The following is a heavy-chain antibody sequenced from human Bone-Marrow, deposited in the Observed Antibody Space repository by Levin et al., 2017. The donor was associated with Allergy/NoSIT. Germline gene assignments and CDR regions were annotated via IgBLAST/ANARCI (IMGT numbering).Heavy chain of an antibody. CDR2: ISASGGST. D-gene: IGHD2-15*01. CDR1: GFTVSNNA. V-gene: IGHV3-23*01. J-gene: IGHJ4*02. CDR3: ARDLGIGY. Sequence: GGSLRLSCGASGFTVSNNAMSWVRQAPGKGLEWVSGISASGGSTYYADSVKGRSTISRDNSKNTLYLQMNSLRAEDTAVYYCARDLGIGYWGQGTLVTVSS.